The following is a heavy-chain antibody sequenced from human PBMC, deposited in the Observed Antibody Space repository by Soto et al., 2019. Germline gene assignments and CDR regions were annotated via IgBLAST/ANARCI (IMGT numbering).Heavy chain of an antibody. CDR2: IYFRGTT. Sequence: SETLSLTCTVSGGSISSYYWSWIRQPPGKGLEWIGYIYFRGTTNYNPSLKSRVTMSEDTFKNQFSLKMTSLTAADTAVYYCASRHGSGKYYFDYWGRGTLVTVSS. CDR3: ASRHGSGKYYFDY. J-gene: IGHJ4*02. CDR1: GGSISSYY. V-gene: IGHV4-59*01. D-gene: IGHD3-10*01.